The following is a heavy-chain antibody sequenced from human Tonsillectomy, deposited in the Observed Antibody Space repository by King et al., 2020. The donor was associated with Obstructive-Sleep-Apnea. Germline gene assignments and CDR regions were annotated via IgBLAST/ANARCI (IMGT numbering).Heavy chain of an antibody. CDR2: ISYDGSNK. J-gene: IGHJ3*02. D-gene: IGHD1-26*01. Sequence: VQLVESGGGVVQPGRSLRLSCAASGFTFSSYGMHWVRQAPGKGLEWGAVISYDGSNKYYADSVKGRFTISRDNSKNTLYLQMNSLGAEETAGYYCAKECGSYRMIDAFDIWGQGTMVTVSS. CDR3: AKECGSYRMIDAFDI. CDR1: GFTFSSYG. V-gene: IGHV3-30*18.